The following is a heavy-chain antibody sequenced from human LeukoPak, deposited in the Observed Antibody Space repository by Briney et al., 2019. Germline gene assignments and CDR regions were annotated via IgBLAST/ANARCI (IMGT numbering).Heavy chain of an antibody. CDR3: ARGSGSFDY. CDR2: ISSSSSYI. CDR1: GFTFSSYS. Sequence: GGSLRLSCAASGFTFSSYSMNWVLQAPGKGLEWVSSISSSSSYIYYAESVKGRFTISRDDAKDSVSLQMNSLRAEDTAVYYCARGSGSFDYWGQGTLVTVSS. V-gene: IGHV3-21*06. J-gene: IGHJ4*02.